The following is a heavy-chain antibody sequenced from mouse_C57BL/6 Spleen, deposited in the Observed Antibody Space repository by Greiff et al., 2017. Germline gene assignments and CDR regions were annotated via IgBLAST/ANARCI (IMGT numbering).Heavy chain of an antibody. Sequence: QVQLQQPGAELVKPGASVKLSCKASGYTFTSYWMQWVKQRPGQGLEWIGEIDPSDSYTNYNQKFKGKATLTVDTSTSTAYMQLSSLTSEDSAVYYCARGGYYSNYEDAMDYWGQGTSVTVSS. CDR1: GYTFTSYW. D-gene: IGHD2-5*01. J-gene: IGHJ4*01. CDR2: IDPSDSYT. CDR3: ARGGYYSNYEDAMDY. V-gene: IGHV1-50*01.